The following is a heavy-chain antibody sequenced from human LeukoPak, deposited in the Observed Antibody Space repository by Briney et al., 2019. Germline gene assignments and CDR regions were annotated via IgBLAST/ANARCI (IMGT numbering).Heavy chain of an antibody. V-gene: IGHV1-69*02. J-gene: IGHJ4*02. CDR2: IIPILGIA. Sequence: GASVKVSCKASGGTFSSYTISWVRQAPGQGLEWMGRIIPILGIANYAQKFQGRVTITADKSTSTAYMELSSLRSDDTAVYYCARGLAPLGDDYWGQGTLVTVSS. CDR1: GGTFSSYT. D-gene: IGHD1-26*01. CDR3: ARGLAPLGDDY.